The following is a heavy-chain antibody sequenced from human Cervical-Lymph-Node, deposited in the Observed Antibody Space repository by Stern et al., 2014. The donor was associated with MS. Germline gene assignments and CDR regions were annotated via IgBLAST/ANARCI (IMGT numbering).Heavy chain of an antibody. CDR1: GFPFGDHA. CDR3: TKVRGYNPFGVDFDS. D-gene: IGHD5-12*01. V-gene: IGHV3-9*01. CDR2: ISWNGNYI. J-gene: IGHJ4*02. Sequence: EVQLVQSGGNLVPPGGSLRLSCAASGFPFGDHAVHWVRQAPGKGLEWVSGISWNGNYIGYAGSVKGRFTVSRDNAKNSLFLQMNSLRPEDTAFYYCTKVRGYNPFGVDFDSWGRGTLVTVSS.